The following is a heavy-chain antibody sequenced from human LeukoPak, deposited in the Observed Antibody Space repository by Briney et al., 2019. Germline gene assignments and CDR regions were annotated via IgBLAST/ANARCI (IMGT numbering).Heavy chain of an antibody. V-gene: IGHV5-51*01. Sequence: GESLQISCQGSGYSFTSYWIGRVRPMPGKGLEWMGIIYPGDSDTRYSPSFQGQVTISADKSISTAYLQWSSLKASDTAMYYCAISLPIPSSYYYGSGSPAFDYWGQGTLVTVSS. J-gene: IGHJ4*02. CDR3: AISLPIPSSYYYGSGSPAFDY. CDR1: GYSFTSYW. D-gene: IGHD3-10*01. CDR2: IYPGDSDT.